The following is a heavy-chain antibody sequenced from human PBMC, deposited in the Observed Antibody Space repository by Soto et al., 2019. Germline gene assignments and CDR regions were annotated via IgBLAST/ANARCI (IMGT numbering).Heavy chain of an antibody. CDR2: IIPIFNSA. Sequence: QVQLVQSGAEVKRPGSSVKVSCKASGGTFNNYALSWVRQAPGQGLEWMGGIIPIFNSANYAQKCQGRVTITADDSTSTAYMELRSLRPDDKAVYYCAREVTVASYSFDFWGQGTLVTVSS. J-gene: IGHJ4*02. CDR1: GGTFNNYA. CDR3: AREVTVASYSFDF. V-gene: IGHV1-69*01. D-gene: IGHD5-12*01.